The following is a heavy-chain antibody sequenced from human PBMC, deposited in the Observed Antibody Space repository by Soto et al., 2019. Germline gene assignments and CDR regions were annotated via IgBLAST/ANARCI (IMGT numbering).Heavy chain of an antibody. CDR1: GLSFSNYW. Sequence: EVQLVESGGDLAQPGGSLRLSCAASGLSFSNYWMSWVRQAPGRGLEWVAKIKPDGSEGYYVDSVKGRFTISRDNAQNLVFLEMNSLRVEDTAVYYCARGPHTDNSWCTLCGYWGQGTLVTVSS. D-gene: IGHD2-8*01. CDR2: IKPDGSEG. J-gene: IGHJ4*02. CDR3: ARGPHTDNSWCTLCGY. V-gene: IGHV3-7*05.